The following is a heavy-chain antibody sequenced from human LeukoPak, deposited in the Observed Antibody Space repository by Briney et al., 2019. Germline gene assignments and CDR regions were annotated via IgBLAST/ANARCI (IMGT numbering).Heavy chain of an antibody. D-gene: IGHD3-10*01. CDR2: IIPILGIA. CDR3: ARGDKYWYFYL. CDR1: GGTFSSYT. J-gene: IGHJ2*01. V-gene: IGHV1-69*02. Sequence: GSSAKVSCKASGGTFSSYTISWVRQAPGQGLEWMGRIIPILGIANYAQKFQGRVTITADKSTSTAYMELSSLRSEETAVYYCARGDKYWYFYLSGRGTLVTVSS.